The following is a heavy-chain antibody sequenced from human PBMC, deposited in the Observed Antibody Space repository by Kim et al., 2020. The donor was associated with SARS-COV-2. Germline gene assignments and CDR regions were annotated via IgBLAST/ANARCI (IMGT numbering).Heavy chain of an antibody. J-gene: IGHJ5*02. CDR1: GGSISSSNW. Sequence: SETLSLTCAVSGGSISSSNWWSWVRQPPGKGLEWIGEIYHSGSTNYNPSLQSRVTISVDKSKNQFSLKLSSVTAADTAVYYCASKSSGWLNWFDPWGQGTRVTVSS. V-gene: IGHV4-4*02. CDR2: IYHSGST. D-gene: IGHD6-19*01. CDR3: ASKSSGWLNWFDP.